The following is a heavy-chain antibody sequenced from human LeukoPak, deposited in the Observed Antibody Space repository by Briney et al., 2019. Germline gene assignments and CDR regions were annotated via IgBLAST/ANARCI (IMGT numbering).Heavy chain of an antibody. V-gene: IGHV4-39*01. J-gene: IGHJ4*02. Sequence: SETLSLTCTVSGGSISSSSYYWGWIRQPPGKGLEWIGSIYYSGSTYYNPSLKSRVTISVDTSKNQFSLKLSSVTAADTAVYYCARLDFWSGYYLDYWGQGILVTVSS. CDR1: GGSISSSSYY. CDR2: IYYSGST. CDR3: ARLDFWSGYYLDY. D-gene: IGHD3-3*01.